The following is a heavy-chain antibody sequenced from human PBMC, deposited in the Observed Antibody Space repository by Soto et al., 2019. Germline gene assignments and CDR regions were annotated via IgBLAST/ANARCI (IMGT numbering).Heavy chain of an antibody. J-gene: IGHJ5*02. CDR1: GFTVGTTG. D-gene: IGHD6-19*01. V-gene: IGHV3-30*18. Sequence: QVQLVESGGGVVQPGGSLNLACVASGFTVGTTGMHWVRQAPGKGLEWVAMISHSGTSKQYGDSVQGRFTVSRDDAKNTLYLQMRSLRPEDTGTYHCGKDWGSGGWFNWFHPWCQGVQVTVSS. CDR3: GKDWGSGGWFNWFHP. CDR2: ISHSGTSK.